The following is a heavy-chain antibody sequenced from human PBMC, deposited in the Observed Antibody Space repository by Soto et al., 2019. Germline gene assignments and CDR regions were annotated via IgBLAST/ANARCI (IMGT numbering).Heavy chain of an antibody. Sequence: QVQLVESGGGVVQPGRSLRLSCAASGFTFSSYGMLWVRQAPGKGLEWVAVIWYDGSNKYYADSVKGRFTISRDNSKNTLYLQMNSLRAEDTAVYYCARDYDSSGYPRYYFDYWGQGTLVTVSS. V-gene: IGHV3-33*01. CDR1: GFTFSSYG. CDR2: IWYDGSNK. J-gene: IGHJ4*02. CDR3: ARDYDSSGYPRYYFDY. D-gene: IGHD3-22*01.